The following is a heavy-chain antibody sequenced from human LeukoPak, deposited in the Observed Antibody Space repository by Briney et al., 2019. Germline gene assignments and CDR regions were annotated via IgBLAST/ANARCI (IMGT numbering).Heavy chain of an antibody. Sequence: GGSLRLSCAASGFTFSSYGMHWVRQAPGKGLEWVAFIRYDGSNKYYADSVKGRFTISRDNSKNTLYLQMNSLRAEDTAVYYCAKAGQIVVVIDDYWGQGTLVTVSS. CDR3: AKAGQIVVVIDDY. CDR2: IRYDGSNK. J-gene: IGHJ4*02. CDR1: GFTFSSYG. D-gene: IGHD3-22*01. V-gene: IGHV3-30*02.